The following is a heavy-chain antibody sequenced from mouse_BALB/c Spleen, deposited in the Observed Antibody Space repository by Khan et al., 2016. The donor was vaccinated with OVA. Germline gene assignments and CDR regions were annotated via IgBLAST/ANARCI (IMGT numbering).Heavy chain of an antibody. CDR2: INYSGNT. CDR3: ARKDYYDYDPFPY. D-gene: IGHD2-4*01. J-gene: IGHJ3*01. Sequence: QLEESGPGLVKPSQSLSLTCTVTGYSITSGYAWNWIRQFPGNKLEWMGYINYSGNTRFNPSLKSRTSITRDTSKNQFFLQLNSVTTEDTATYYCARKDYYDYDPFPYWGQGTLVTVSA. CDR1: GYSITSGYA. V-gene: IGHV3-2*02.